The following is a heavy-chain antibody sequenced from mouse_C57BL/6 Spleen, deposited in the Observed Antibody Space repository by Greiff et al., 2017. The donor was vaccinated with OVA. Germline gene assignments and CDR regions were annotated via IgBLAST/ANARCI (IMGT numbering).Heavy chain of an antibody. CDR2: ISYDGSN. V-gene: IGHV3-6*01. CDR3: AREGIYYGTLMDY. Sequence: EVHLVESGPGLVKPSQSLSLTCSVTGYSITSGYYWNWIRQFPGNKLEWMGYISYDGSNNYNPSLKNRISITRDTSKNQFFLKLNSVTTEDTATYYCAREGIYYGTLMDYWGQGTSVTVSS. J-gene: IGHJ4*01. D-gene: IGHD2-1*01. CDR1: GYSITSGYY.